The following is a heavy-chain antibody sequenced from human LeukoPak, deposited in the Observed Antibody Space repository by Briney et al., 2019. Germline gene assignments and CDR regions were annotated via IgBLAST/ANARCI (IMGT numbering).Heavy chain of an antibody. J-gene: IGHJ4*02. Sequence: GESLRLSCAASGFTFSDYYMTWIRQAPGKGLEWVSNIRSGGSTTDYADSVKGRFTISRDNAKNSLYLQMNNLRAEDTAVYYCARLAVVTSPFDYWGQGTLVSVSS. V-gene: IGHV3-11*01. CDR1: GFTFSDYY. D-gene: IGHD4-23*01. CDR2: IRSGGSTT. CDR3: ARLAVVTSPFDY.